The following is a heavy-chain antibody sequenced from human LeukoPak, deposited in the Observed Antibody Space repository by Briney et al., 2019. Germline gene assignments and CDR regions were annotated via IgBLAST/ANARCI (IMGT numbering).Heavy chain of an antibody. CDR3: ARRKYGIPFDY. CDR1: GFTLSSYW. CDR2: IKEDESEK. J-gene: IGHJ4*02. D-gene: IGHD1-14*01. V-gene: IGHV3-7*01. Sequence: GGSLRLSCVASGFTLSSYWMDWVRQAPGKGLEWVANIKEDESEKYCVDFVKGRFTISRDNAKNSLYLQMNSLRVEDTAVYYCARRKYGIPFDYWGQGILVTVSS.